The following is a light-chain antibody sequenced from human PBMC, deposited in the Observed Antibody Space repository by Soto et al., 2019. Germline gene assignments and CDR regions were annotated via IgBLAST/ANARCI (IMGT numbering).Light chain of an antibody. Sequence: QSVLTQPPSASGTPGQRVTISYSGSSSNIGSNYVYWYQQLPGTAPKLLIYRNNQRPSGVPDRFSGSKSGTSASLAISGLRSEDEADYYCAAWDDSLSGFYVFGTGTKVTVL. CDR3: AAWDDSLSGFYV. J-gene: IGLJ1*01. V-gene: IGLV1-47*01. CDR2: RNN. CDR1: SSNIGSNY.